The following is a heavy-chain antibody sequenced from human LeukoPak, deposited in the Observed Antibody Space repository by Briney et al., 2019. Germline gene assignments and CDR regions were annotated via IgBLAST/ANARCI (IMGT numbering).Heavy chain of an antibody. CDR3: ARRENYDILTGYYTWFDP. Sequence: GGSLGLSCAASGFTFSIYTMNWVRQAPGKGLEWVASISSSSGYIYYAASVKGRFTISRDNAKNTLYLQMNSLRAEDTAVYYCARRENYDILTGYYTWFDPWGQGTLVTVSS. J-gene: IGHJ5*02. V-gene: IGHV3-21*01. CDR2: ISSSSGYI. D-gene: IGHD3-9*01. CDR1: GFTFSIYT.